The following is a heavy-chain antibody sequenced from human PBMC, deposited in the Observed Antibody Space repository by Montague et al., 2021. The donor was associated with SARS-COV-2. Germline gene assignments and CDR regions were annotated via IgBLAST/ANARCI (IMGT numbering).Heavy chain of an antibody. J-gene: IGHJ4*02. Sequence: SETLSLTCTVSGVSVTDYYWSWIRQPPGKGLEWVGDVLYNKGTNFNPSLKSRVAISVDTSKNQFSLRLTSVTAADTAFYYCERHPHYDGLNGPPDFRDQGTLVTVSS. V-gene: IGHV4-59*08. CDR1: GVSVTDYY. D-gene: IGHD3-9*01. CDR2: VLYNKGT. CDR3: ERHPHYDGLNGPPDF.